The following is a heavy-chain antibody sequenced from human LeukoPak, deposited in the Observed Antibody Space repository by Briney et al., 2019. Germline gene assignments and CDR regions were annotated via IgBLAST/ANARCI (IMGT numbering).Heavy chain of an antibody. CDR3: ARRTGSGSSMFD. D-gene: IGHD1-26*01. V-gene: IGHV4-34*01. CDR2: INHSGST. CDR1: GFTFSSYG. J-gene: IGHJ4*02. Sequence: GSLRLSCAASGFTFSSYGMNWVRQPPGKGLEWIGEINHSGSTNYNPSLKSRVTISVDTSKNQFSLKLSSVTAAVTAVYYCARRTGSGSSMFDWGQGTLVTVSS.